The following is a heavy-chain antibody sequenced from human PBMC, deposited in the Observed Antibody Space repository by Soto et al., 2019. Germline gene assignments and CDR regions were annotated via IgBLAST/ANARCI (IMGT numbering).Heavy chain of an antibody. Sequence: ASVKVSCKASGYTFTSYDINWVRQATGQGLEWMGWMNPNSGNTGYAQKFQGRVTMTRNTSISTAYMELSSLRSEDTAVYYCARGLGSSWYYDGFDPWGQGTLVTVYS. CDR1: GYTFTSYD. V-gene: IGHV1-8*01. CDR3: ARGLGSSWYYDGFDP. CDR2: MNPNSGNT. D-gene: IGHD6-13*01. J-gene: IGHJ5*02.